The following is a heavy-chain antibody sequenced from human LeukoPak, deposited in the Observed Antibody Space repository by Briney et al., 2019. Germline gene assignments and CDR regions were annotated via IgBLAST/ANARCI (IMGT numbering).Heavy chain of an antibody. D-gene: IGHD2-2*01. Sequence: SETLSLTFAAYGGSFSGYYWSWIRQPPGKGLEWIREINHSGSTNYNPSLKSRVTISVDTSKNQFSLKLSSVTAADTAVYYCARALGYCSSTSCQNYYYYMDVWGKGTTVTVSS. J-gene: IGHJ6*03. CDR1: GGSFSGYY. V-gene: IGHV4-34*01. CDR3: ARALGYCSSTSCQNYYYYMDV. CDR2: INHSGST.